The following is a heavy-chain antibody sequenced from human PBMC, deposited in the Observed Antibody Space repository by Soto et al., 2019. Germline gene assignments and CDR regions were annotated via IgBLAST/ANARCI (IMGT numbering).Heavy chain of an antibody. V-gene: IGHV4-30-2*01. CDR2: IYHSGST. CDR3: ARVPGP. Sequence: QLQLQESGSGLVKPSQTLSLTCAVSGGSISSGGYSWSWIRQPPGKGLEWIGYIYHSGSTYYNPPPXDXXTISVDRSKNQFSLQLSSVTAAATAVSYCARVPGPWGQGTLVTVSS. CDR1: GGSISSGGYS. J-gene: IGHJ5*02.